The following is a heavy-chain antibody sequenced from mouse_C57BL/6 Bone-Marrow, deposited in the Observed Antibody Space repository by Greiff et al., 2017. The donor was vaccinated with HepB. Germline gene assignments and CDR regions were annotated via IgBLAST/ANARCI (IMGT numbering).Heavy chain of an antibody. V-gene: IGHV3-8*01. CDR3: ARYTVVAPYYFDY. Sequence: VQLKESGPGLAKPSQTLSLTCSVTGYSITSDYWNWIRKFPGNKLEYMGYISYSGSTYYNPYLKRRISITRDTSKNQYLRQLNSVTTEDTATYYCARYTVVAPYYFDYWGQGTTLTVSS. CDR1: GYSITSDY. CDR2: ISYSGST. J-gene: IGHJ2*01. D-gene: IGHD1-1*01.